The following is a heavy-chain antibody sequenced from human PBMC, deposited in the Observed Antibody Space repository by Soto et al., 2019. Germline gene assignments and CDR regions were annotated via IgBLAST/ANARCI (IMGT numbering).Heavy chain of an antibody. J-gene: IGHJ6*02. Sequence: PVESLKISCKGSGYSFTSYWISWLRQMPVKGLEWMGRIDPSDSYTNYSPSFQGHVTISVDKSISTAYLQWSSLKASDTAMYYCARQIAARPPDMDVWGQGTTVTVSS. V-gene: IGHV5-10-1*01. CDR2: IDPSDSYT. CDR3: ARQIAARPPDMDV. CDR1: GYSFTSYW. D-gene: IGHD6-6*01.